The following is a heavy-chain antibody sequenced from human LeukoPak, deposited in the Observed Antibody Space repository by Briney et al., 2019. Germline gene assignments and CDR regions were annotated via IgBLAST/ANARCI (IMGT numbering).Heavy chain of an antibody. Sequence: GGSLRLSCAASGFTVSSNYMSWARQAPGKGLEWVSVIYSGGSTYYADSVKGRFTISRDNAQNSLFLQMHSLRVEDTAVYYCVRERYYGSGAPKFDSWGQGTLVTVSS. J-gene: IGHJ4*02. V-gene: IGHV3-53*01. D-gene: IGHD3-10*01. CDR1: GFTVSSNY. CDR2: IYSGGST. CDR3: VRERYYGSGAPKFDS.